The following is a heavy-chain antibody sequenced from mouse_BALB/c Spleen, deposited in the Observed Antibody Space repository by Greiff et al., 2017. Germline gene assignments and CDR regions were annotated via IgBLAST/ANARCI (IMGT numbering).Heavy chain of an antibody. CDR1: GFTFSSFG. Sequence: EVQLVESGGGFVQPGGSRKLSCAASGFTFSSFGMHWVRQAPEKGLEWVAYISSGSSTIYYADTVKGRFTISRDNPKNTLFLQMTSLRSEDTAMYYCATNWGFDYWGQGTTLTVSS. D-gene: IGHD4-1*01. V-gene: IGHV5-17*02. CDR2: ISSGSSTI. CDR3: ATNWGFDY. J-gene: IGHJ2*01.